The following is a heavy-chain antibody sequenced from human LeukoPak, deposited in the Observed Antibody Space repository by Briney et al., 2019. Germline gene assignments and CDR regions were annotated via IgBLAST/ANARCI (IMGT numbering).Heavy chain of an antibody. CDR1: GFTFSGYA. D-gene: IGHD3-3*01. J-gene: IGHJ4*02. CDR3: ARDPPVLRFLERLGGYFDY. CDR2: ISYDGSNK. Sequence: GRSLRLSCAASGFTFSGYAMHWVRQAPGKGLEWVAVISYDGSNKYYADSVKGRFTISRDNSKNTLYLQMNSLRAEDTAVYYCARDPPVLRFLERLGGYFDYWGQGTLVTVSS. V-gene: IGHV3-30*04.